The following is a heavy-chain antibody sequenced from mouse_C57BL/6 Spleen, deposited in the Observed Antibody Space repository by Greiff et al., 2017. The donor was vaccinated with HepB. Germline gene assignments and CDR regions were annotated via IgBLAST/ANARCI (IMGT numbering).Heavy chain of an antibody. CDR2: INPNNGGT. V-gene: IGHV1-18*01. CDR3: ARYSRKRYYAMDY. J-gene: IGHJ4*01. D-gene: IGHD2-5*01. Sequence: DVKLQESGPELVKPGASVKIPCKASGYTFTDYNMDWVKQSHGKSLEWIGDINPNNGGTIYNQKFKGKATLTVDKSSSTAYMELRSLTSEDTAVYYCARYSRKRYYAMDYWVQGTSVTVSS. CDR1: GYTFTDYN.